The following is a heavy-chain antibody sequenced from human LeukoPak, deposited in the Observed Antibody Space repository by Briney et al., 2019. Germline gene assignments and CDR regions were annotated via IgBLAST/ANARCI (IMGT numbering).Heavy chain of an antibody. CDR1: GYTFTGYY. CDR2: INPNSGGT. J-gene: IGHJ3*02. Sequence: ASVKVSCKASGYTFTGYYMHWVRQAPGQGLEWMGWINPNSGGTNYVHKFQGRVTMTRDTSISTAYMELSRLRSDDTAVYYCARDINDFWSGALDIWGQGTMVTVSS. D-gene: IGHD3-3*01. V-gene: IGHV1-2*07. CDR3: ARDINDFWSGALDI.